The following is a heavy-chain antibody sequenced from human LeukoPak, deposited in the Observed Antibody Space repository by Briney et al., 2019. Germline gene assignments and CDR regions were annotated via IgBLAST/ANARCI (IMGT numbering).Heavy chain of an antibody. D-gene: IGHD2-2*01. CDR2: IYTSGST. J-gene: IGHJ5*02. CDR3: ARQYCSSTSCYYGWFDP. Sequence: SETLSLTCTVSGGSISSGSYYWSWIRQPAGKGLEWIGRIYTSGSTNYNPSLKSRVTISVDTSKNQFSLKLSSVTAADTAVYYCARQYCSSTSCYYGWFDPWGQGTLVTVSS. CDR1: GGSISSGSYY. V-gene: IGHV4-61*02.